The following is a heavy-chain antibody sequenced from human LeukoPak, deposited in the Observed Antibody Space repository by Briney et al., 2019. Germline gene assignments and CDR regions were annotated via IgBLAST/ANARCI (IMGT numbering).Heavy chain of an antibody. J-gene: IGHJ3*02. CDR3: ARINIVVVPAAEDAFDI. V-gene: IGHV3-30*04. Sequence: GRSLRLSCAASGFTFSSYAMHWVRQAPGKGLEWVAVISYDGSNKYYADSVKGRFTISRDNSKNTLYLQMSSLRAEDTAVYYCARINIVVVPAAEDAFDIWGQGTMVTVSS. CDR2: ISYDGSNK. D-gene: IGHD2-2*01. CDR1: GFTFSSYA.